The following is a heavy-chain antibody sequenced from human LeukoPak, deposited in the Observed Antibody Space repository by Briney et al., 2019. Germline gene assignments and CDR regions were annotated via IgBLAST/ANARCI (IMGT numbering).Heavy chain of an antibody. CDR1: GGSISSSSYY. Sequence: PSETLSLTCTVSGGSISSSSYYWGWIRQPPGKGLEWIGSIYYSGSTYYNPSLKSRVTISVDTSKNHFSLKLSSVTAADTAVYYCARQGRTTVVTPGYWGQGTLVTVSS. V-gene: IGHV4-39*01. CDR2: IYYSGST. J-gene: IGHJ4*02. CDR3: ARQGRTTVVTPGY. D-gene: IGHD4-23*01.